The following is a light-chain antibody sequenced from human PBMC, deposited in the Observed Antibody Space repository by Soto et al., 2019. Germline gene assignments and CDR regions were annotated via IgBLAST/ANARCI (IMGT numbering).Light chain of an antibody. V-gene: IGKV4-1*01. Sequence: IVMTQCPDSPPVSLGERATINCKSSQSVLCSTNNKSNFASYQQKPAKPPPLLIFAASSLQSGVPSTFSGSRSGPDFTLTISSLQPEDFATYYCQQSYSSPPTFGQGTKVDIK. CDR3: QQSYSSPPT. CDR1: QSVLCSTNNKSN. J-gene: IGKJ1*01. CDR2: AAS.